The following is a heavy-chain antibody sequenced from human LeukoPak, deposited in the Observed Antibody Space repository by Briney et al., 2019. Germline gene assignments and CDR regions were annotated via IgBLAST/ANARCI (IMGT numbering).Heavy chain of an antibody. D-gene: IGHD7-27*01. J-gene: IGHJ6*02. CDR2: INPSGGST. CDR3: ARDLGIDYYYYGMDV. V-gene: IGHV1-46*01. CDR1: GYTFTSYY. Sequence: ASVKVSCKASGYTFTSYYMRWVRQAPGQGLEWMGIINPSGGSTSYAQKFQGRVTMTRDTSTSTVYMELSSLRSEDTAVYYCARDLGIDYYYYGMDVWGQGTTVTVSS.